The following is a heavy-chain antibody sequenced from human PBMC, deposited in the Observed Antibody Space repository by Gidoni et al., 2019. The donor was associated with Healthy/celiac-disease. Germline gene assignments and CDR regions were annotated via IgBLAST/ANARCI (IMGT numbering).Heavy chain of an antibody. CDR2: IIPIFGTA. Sequence: QVQLVQSGAEVKKPGSSVKVSCKASGGTFSSYAISWVRQAPGQGLEWMGGIIPIFGTANYAQKFQGRVTITADKSTSTAYMELSSLRSEDTAVYYCASGRGLRLDPPYSPYYYYGMDVWGQGTTVTVSS. CDR3: ASGRGLRLDPPYSPYYYYGMDV. D-gene: IGHD3-16*01. J-gene: IGHJ6*02. V-gene: IGHV1-69*06. CDR1: GGTFSSYA.